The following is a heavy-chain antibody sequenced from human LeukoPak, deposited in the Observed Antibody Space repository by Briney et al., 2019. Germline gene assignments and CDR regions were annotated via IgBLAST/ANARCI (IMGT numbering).Heavy chain of an antibody. D-gene: IGHD3-10*01. V-gene: IGHV4-59*01. Sequence: NPSETLSLTCTVSGGSISSYYWSWIRQPPGKGLEWIGYIYYSGSTNYNPSLKSRVTISVDTSKSQFSLKLSSVTAADTAVYYCARSGGFGELPKPFDYWGQGTLVTVSS. CDR2: IYYSGST. J-gene: IGHJ4*02. CDR1: GGSISSYY. CDR3: ARSGGFGELPKPFDY.